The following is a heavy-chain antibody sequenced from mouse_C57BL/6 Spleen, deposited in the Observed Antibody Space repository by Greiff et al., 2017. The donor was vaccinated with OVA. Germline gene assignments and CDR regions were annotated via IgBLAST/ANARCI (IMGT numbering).Heavy chain of an antibody. D-gene: IGHD2-4*01. Sequence: QVHVKQPGAELVKPGASVKMSCKASGYTFTSYWITWVKQRPGQGLEWIGDIYPGSGSTNYNEKFKSKATLTVDTSSSTAYMQLSSLTSEDSAVYYCASLYDYEGYWGQGTTLTVSS. J-gene: IGHJ2*01. CDR1: GYTFTSYW. V-gene: IGHV1-55*01. CDR3: ASLYDYEGY. CDR2: IYPGSGST.